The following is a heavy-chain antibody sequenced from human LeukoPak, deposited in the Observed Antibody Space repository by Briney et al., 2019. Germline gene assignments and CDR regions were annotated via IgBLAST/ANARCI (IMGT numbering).Heavy chain of an antibody. Sequence: SETLSLTCTVPGGSISSYYWSWIRQPAGKGLEWIGRIYTSGSTNYNPSLKSRVTMSVDMSKNQFSLKLSSVTAADTAVYYCAGGVVRYSSSWLGYYYGMDVWGQGTTVTVSS. J-gene: IGHJ6*02. V-gene: IGHV4-4*07. CDR3: AGGVVRYSSSWLGYYYGMDV. CDR2: IYTSGST. D-gene: IGHD6-13*01. CDR1: GGSISSYY.